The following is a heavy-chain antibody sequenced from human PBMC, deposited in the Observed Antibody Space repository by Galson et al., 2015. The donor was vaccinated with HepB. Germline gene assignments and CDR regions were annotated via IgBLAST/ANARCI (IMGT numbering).Heavy chain of an antibody. CDR3: ARTSKGYGDYAFDY. V-gene: IGHV2-70*01. CDR1: GFSLSTSGMC. Sequence: PALVKPTQTLTLTCTFSGFSLSTSGMCVSWIRQPPGKALEWLALIDWDDDKYYSTSLKTRLTISKDTSRNQVVLTMTNMDPVDTATYYCARTSKGYGDYAFDYWGQGTLVTVSS. J-gene: IGHJ4*02. CDR2: IDWDDDK. D-gene: IGHD4-17*01.